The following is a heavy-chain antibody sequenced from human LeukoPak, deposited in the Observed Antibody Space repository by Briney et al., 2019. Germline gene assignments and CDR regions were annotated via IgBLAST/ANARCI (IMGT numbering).Heavy chain of an antibody. CDR1: GGSISSHY. CDR3: ARSNWGSDSYYYYMDV. Sequence: TPETLSLTRTVSGGSISSHYWSWIRQPPGQGLEWSGYIYYSGSTNYNPSLKNRVTISVDTSKKQFSLKLSSVTAADTAVYYCARSNWGSDSYYYYMDVWGKGTTVTVSS. CDR2: IYYSGST. J-gene: IGHJ6*03. D-gene: IGHD7-27*01. V-gene: IGHV4-59*11.